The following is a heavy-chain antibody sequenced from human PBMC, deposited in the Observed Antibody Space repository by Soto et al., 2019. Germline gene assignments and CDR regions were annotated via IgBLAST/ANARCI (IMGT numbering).Heavy chain of an antibody. V-gene: IGHV1-3*01. J-gene: IGHJ4*02. Sequence: ASVKVSCKASGYTFMSYPLHWVRQAPGQRPEWMGWINAGDDITQFSQKFQGRVTLTRDTSASTAYMELSSLRSEDTAVYYCASCPQNCITSSPCCLFFDYWGQGTLVTVSS. CDR2: INAGDDIT. CDR1: GYTFMSYP. D-gene: IGHD3-10*01. CDR3: ASCPQNCITSSPCCLFFDY.